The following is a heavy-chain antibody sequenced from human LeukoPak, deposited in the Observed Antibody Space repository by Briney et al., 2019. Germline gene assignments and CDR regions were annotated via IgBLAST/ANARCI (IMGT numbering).Heavy chain of an antibody. CDR2: TYYRSKWYN. J-gene: IGHJ4*02. CDR3: ARAVNTAMDY. D-gene: IGHD5-18*01. CDR1: GDTVSSNSAT. Sequence: SQTLSLTCAISGDTVSSNSATWNCIRPSPWSGLEWLVRTYYRSKWYNGYAVSVKSRITINPDTSKNEFSLQLNSVTPNDTAVYYCARAVNTAMDYWGQGNLVTVSS. V-gene: IGHV6-1*01.